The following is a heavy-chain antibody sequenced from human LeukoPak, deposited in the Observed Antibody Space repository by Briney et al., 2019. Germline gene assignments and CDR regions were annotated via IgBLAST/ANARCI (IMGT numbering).Heavy chain of an antibody. CDR2: ISYDGSNK. CDR3: AKFLAAAGKPSGDY. D-gene: IGHD6-13*01. J-gene: IGHJ4*02. Sequence: GGSLRLSCAASGFTFSSYGMHWVRQAPGKGLEWVAVISYDGSNKYYADSVKGRFTISRDNSKNTLYLQMNSLRAEDTAVYYCAKFLAAAGKPSGDYWGQGTLVTVSS. CDR1: GFTFSSYG. V-gene: IGHV3-30*18.